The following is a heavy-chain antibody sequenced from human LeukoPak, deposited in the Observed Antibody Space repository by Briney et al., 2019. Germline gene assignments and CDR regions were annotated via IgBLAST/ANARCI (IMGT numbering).Heavy chain of an antibody. CDR2: IYYSGST. Sequence: PSETLSLTCTVSGGSISSSSYYWGWIRQPPGKGLEWIGSIYYSGSTYYNPSLKSRVTISVDTSKNQFSLKLSSVTAADTAVYYCARDQSGILDYWGQGTLVTVSS. CDR1: GGSISSSSYY. D-gene: IGHD3-3*01. V-gene: IGHV4-39*07. J-gene: IGHJ4*02. CDR3: ARDQSGILDY.